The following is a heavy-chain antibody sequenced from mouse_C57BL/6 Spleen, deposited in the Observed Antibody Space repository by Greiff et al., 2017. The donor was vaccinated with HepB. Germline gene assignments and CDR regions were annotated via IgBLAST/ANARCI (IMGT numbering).Heavy chain of an antibody. CDR3: TRVVEGGDAMDY. D-gene: IGHD1-1*02. CDR1: GYTFTSYW. CDR2: IYPGNSDT. Sequence: EVQGVESGTVLARPGASVKMSCKTSGYTFTSYWMHWVKQRPGQGLEWIGAIYPGNSDTSYNQKFKGKAKLTADTSASTAYMELSSLTNEDSAVYYCTRVVEGGDAMDYWGQGTSVTVSS. V-gene: IGHV1-5*01. J-gene: IGHJ4*01.